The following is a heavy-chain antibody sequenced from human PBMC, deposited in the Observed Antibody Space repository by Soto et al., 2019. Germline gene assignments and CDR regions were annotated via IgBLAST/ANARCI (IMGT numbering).Heavy chain of an antibody. D-gene: IGHD3-3*01. J-gene: IGHJ4*02. CDR3: ARAVSVMTSVVGF. V-gene: IGHV1-69*01. CDR2: ITPMIGTT. Sequence: QVHLVQSGAEVKRPGSSVRVSCRASGGTFYTYAFTWVRQAPGQGLEWMGGITPMIGTTKYAQKFHGRVTFSAEDSASTADMELSNLRSDDSAVYYCARAVSVMTSVVGFWGQGTLITVSS. CDR1: GGTFYTYA.